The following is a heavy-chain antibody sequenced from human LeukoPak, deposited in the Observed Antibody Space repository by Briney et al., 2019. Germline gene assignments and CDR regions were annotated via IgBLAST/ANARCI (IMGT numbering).Heavy chain of an antibody. CDR2: IYHSGTT. CDR3: ARDQPYMDV. Sequence: PSETLSLTCTVSGYSISSGYYWVWIRQPPGKGLEWIGCIYHSGTTYYNPSLKSRITISVDTSKNQFSLKLSSVPAADTAMYYCARDQPYMDVWGKGTTVTVSS. V-gene: IGHV4-38-2*02. CDR1: GYSISSGYY. J-gene: IGHJ6*03.